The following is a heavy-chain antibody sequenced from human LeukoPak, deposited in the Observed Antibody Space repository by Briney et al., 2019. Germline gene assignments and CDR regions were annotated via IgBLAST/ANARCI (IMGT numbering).Heavy chain of an antibody. J-gene: IGHJ4*02. D-gene: IGHD2-2*01. CDR1: GFTFSSHW. CDR2: IVSDGSGA. CDR3: VRDSTHSEFNIDLDY. Sequence: GGSLRLSCAASGFTFSSHWKHWVRQAPGKGLVWISRIVSDGSGATYVDSVKGRFTTSRDNAKNTLYLQMNNLRAEDTAVYYCVRDSTHSEFNIDLDYWGQGTLVTVSS. V-gene: IGHV3-74*01.